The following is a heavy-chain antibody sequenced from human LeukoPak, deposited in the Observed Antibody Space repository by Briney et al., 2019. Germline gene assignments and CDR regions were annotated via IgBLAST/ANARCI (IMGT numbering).Heavy chain of an antibody. D-gene: IGHD5-18*01. CDR1: GFTFSSYW. J-gene: IGHJ4*02. CDR3: ARQDTAMVLGIDY. Sequence: PGGSLRLSCAASGFTFSSYWISWVRLAPGKGLEWVSSISSSSSYIYYADSVKGRFTISRDNAKNSLYLQMNSLRAEDTAVYYCARQDTAMVLGIDYWGQGTLVTVSS. CDR2: ISSSSSYI. V-gene: IGHV3-21*01.